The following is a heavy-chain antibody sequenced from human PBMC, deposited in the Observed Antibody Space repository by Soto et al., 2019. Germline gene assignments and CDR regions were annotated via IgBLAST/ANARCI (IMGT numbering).Heavy chain of an antibody. J-gene: IGHJ4*02. CDR2: IYYSGST. Sequence: QRELQESGPGLVEPSETLSLTCTVSGGSISSSSYYWGWIRQPPEKGLEWIGNIYYSGSTYYNPSLKSRFTISVDTSKNQFSLRLSSVTAADTAVYYCARHDGVAAAGIPSLCYWGQGTLVTVSS. CDR1: GGSISSSSYY. D-gene: IGHD6-13*01. CDR3: ARHDGVAAAGIPSLCY. V-gene: IGHV4-39*01.